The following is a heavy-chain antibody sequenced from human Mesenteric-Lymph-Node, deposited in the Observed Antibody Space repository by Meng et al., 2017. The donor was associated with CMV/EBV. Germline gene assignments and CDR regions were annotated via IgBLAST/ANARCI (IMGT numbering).Heavy chain of an antibody. CDR3: ARVKYCSSTSCNMGGAMDV. CDR2: IIPILGIA. Sequence: SVKVSCKASGGTFSSYTISWVRQAPGQGLEWMGRIIPILGIANYAQKFQGRVTITADKSTSTAYMELSSLRSEDTAVYYCARVKYCSSTSCNMGGAMDVWGQGTTVTVSS. D-gene: IGHD2-2*02. V-gene: IGHV1-69*02. J-gene: IGHJ6*02. CDR1: GGTFSSYT.